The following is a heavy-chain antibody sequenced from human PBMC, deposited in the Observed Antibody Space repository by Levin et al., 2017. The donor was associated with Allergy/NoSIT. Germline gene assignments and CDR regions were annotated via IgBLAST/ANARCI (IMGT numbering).Heavy chain of an antibody. D-gene: IGHD3-10*01. J-gene: IGHJ4*02. Sequence: PGGSLRLSCAASGLSFTDYGMHWVRQAPDSGLEWVALITSDGGNKFYADSVKGRFIISRDNSRNILYLQLNSLRPEETAVYYCASRGSFDHWGQGTLVTVSS. CDR3: ASRGSFDH. CDR1: GLSFTDYG. CDR2: ITSDGGNK. V-gene: IGHV3-30*03.